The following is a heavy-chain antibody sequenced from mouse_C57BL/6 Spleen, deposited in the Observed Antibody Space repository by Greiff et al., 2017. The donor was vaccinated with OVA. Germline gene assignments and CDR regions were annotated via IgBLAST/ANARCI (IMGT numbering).Heavy chain of an antibody. D-gene: IGHD3-1*01. CDR1: GYTFTSYW. CDR2: IDPSDSSS. J-gene: IGHJ4*01. Sequence: QVQLQQPGAELVKPGASVKLSCKASGYTFTSYWMQWVKQRPGQGLEWIGEIDPSDSSSNYNQKFKGKATLTVDTSSSTAYMQLSSLTSEDSAVYYCARRRSTARAGAMDYWGQGTSVTVSS. CDR3: ARRRSTARAGAMDY. V-gene: IGHV1-50*01.